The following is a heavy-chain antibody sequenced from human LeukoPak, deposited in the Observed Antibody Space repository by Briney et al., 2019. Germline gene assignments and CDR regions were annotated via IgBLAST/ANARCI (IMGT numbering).Heavy chain of an antibody. V-gene: IGHV3-11*04. D-gene: IGHD1-26*01. J-gene: IGHJ4*02. CDR2: ISSSGSTI. CDR1: GFTFSDYY. Sequence: GGSLRLSCAASGFTFSDYYMSWIRQAPGKGLEWVSYISSSGSTIYYADSVKGRFTISRDNAKNSLYLQMNSLRAEDTAVYYCARDLSSFLYYFDYWGQGTLVTVSS. CDR3: ARDLSSFLYYFDY.